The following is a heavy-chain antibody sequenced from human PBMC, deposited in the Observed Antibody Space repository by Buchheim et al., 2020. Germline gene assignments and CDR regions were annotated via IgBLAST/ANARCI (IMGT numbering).Heavy chain of an antibody. D-gene: IGHD6-19*01. Sequence: EVQLLESGGGLVQPGGSLRLFCAASGFTFSSYAMSWVRQAPGKGLEWVSAISGSGGSTYYADSVKGRFTISRDNSKNTLYLQMNSLRAEDTAVYYCAKSPEIAVAGAIYYYYYMDVWGKGTT. J-gene: IGHJ6*03. CDR2: ISGSGGST. V-gene: IGHV3-23*01. CDR1: GFTFSSYA. CDR3: AKSPEIAVAGAIYYYYYMDV.